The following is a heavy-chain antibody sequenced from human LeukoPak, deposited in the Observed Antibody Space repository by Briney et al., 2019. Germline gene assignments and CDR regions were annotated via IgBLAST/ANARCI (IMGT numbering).Heavy chain of an antibody. CDR2: ISAYNGNT. V-gene: IGHV1-18*01. Sequence: ASVKDSCKASGYTFTSHGISWVGRAPGQGLEGMGWISAYNGNTNYAQKLQGRVTMTTDTSTSTAYMELRSLRSDDTAVYYCVRVGADYYFDYWGQGTLVTVSS. D-gene: IGHD1-26*01. CDR3: VRVGADYYFDY. J-gene: IGHJ4*02. CDR1: GYTFTSHG.